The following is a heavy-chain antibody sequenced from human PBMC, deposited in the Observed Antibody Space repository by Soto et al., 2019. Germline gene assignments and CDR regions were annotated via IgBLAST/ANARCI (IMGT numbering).Heavy chain of an antibody. CDR1: GYTFTSYG. V-gene: IGHV1-18*01. CDR3: ASPSQYYYDSSGYPMYYFDY. J-gene: IGHJ4*02. CDR2: ISAYNGNT. Sequence: GASVKVSCKASGYTFTSYGISWVRQAPGQGLEWMGWISAYNGNTNYAQKLQGRVTMTTDTSTSTAYMELRSLRSDDTAVYYCASPSQYYYDSSGYPMYYFDYWGQGTLVPVSS. D-gene: IGHD3-22*01.